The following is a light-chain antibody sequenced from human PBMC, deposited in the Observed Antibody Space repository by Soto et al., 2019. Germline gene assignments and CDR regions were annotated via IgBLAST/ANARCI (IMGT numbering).Light chain of an antibody. V-gene: IGKV1-33*01. Sequence: DIQMTQSPSFLSASVGDRVTITCQASQGMSNFLNWYQQRPGKAPKLLIYHASNLETGVPSRFSGSGSGTDFTFTISSLQAEDIATYYCQQYLSLPLTFGGGTKVEIK. CDR2: HAS. CDR1: QGMSNF. J-gene: IGKJ4*01. CDR3: QQYLSLPLT.